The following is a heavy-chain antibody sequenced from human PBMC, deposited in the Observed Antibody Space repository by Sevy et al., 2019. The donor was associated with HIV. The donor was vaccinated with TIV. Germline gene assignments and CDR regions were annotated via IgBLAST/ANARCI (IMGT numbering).Heavy chain of an antibody. CDR3: ARGPPDGSYDYFDY. Sequence: GGSLRLSCAASEFTFSSYNMNWVRQAPGKGLEWVSSISGSSNYIYYAGSVKGRFRISRDNVKDTLYLQMNSLRADETAVYYCARGPPDGSYDYFDYWGQGTLVTVSS. J-gene: IGHJ4*02. CDR1: EFTFSSYN. V-gene: IGHV3-21*06. CDR2: ISGSSNYI. D-gene: IGHD1-26*01.